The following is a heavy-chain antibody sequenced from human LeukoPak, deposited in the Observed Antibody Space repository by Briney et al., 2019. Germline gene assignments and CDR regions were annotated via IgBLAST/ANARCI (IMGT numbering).Heavy chain of an antibody. Sequence: PGGSLRLSCAASGFTFSSYSMNWVRQAPGKGLEWVSYISSSSSTIYYADSVKGRFTISRDNAKNLLYLQMNSLRAEDTAVYYCARDLMVRGVISFYWGQGTLVTVSS. V-gene: IGHV3-48*04. J-gene: IGHJ4*02. CDR1: GFTFSSYS. D-gene: IGHD3-10*01. CDR2: ISSSSSTI. CDR3: ARDLMVRGVISFY.